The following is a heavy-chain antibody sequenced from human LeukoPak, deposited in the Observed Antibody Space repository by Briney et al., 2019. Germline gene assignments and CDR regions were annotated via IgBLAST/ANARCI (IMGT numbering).Heavy chain of an antibody. Sequence: SETLSLTCTVSGGSIRSSSYYWSWIRQPPGKGLEWIGSLYYSGSTYYNPSLKSRVTISVDSSKNQFSLKLSSVTAADTAVYYCARHPPYVPQPHAFDIWGQGTMVTVSS. CDR2: LYYSGST. J-gene: IGHJ3*02. CDR3: ARHPPYVPQPHAFDI. CDR1: GGSIRSSSYY. V-gene: IGHV4-39*01. D-gene: IGHD3-16*01.